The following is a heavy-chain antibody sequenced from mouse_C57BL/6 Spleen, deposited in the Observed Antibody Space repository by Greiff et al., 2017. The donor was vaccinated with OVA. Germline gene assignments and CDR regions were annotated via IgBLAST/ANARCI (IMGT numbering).Heavy chain of an antibody. J-gene: IGHJ4*01. CDR3: TREGGGSSYLYAMDY. CDR1: GFTFSSYA. CDR2: ISSGGDYI. D-gene: IGHD1-1*01. Sequence: EVKLVESGEGLVKPGGSLKLSCAASGFTFSSYAMSWVRQTPEKRLEWVAYISSGGDYIYYADTVKGRFTISRDNARNTLYLQMSSLKSEDTAMYYCTREGGGSSYLYAMDYWGQGTSVTVSS. V-gene: IGHV5-9-1*02.